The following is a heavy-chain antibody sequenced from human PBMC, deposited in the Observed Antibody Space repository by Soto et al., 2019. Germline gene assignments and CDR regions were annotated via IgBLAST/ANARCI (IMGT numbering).Heavy chain of an antibody. CDR1: GFTFSSYA. Sequence: GGSLRLSCAASGFTFSSYAMSWVRQAPGKGLEWVSAISYSGGLTYYADSLKRRFTISRDNSQKTLYLQMKSLTAEETAVYYCAKMPSGDYLPPDCYFDHWGRGTLVTVSS. D-gene: IGHD4-17*01. CDR3: AKMPSGDYLPPDCYFDH. V-gene: IGHV3-23*01. CDR2: ISYSGGLT. J-gene: IGHJ2*01.